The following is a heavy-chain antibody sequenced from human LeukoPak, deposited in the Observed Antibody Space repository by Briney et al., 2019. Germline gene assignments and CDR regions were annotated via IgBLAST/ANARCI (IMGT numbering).Heavy chain of an antibody. CDR2: IKEDGSNK. CDR1: GFTFSDYW. CDR3: AKDSYSSGWYFFGY. D-gene: IGHD6-19*01. Sequence: PGGSLRLSCAASGFTFSDYWMQWVRQAPGKGLEWVANIKEDGSNKYYADSVKGRFTISRDNSKNTLYLQMNSLRAEDTAVYYCAKDSYSSGWYFFGYWGQGTLVTVSS. J-gene: IGHJ4*02. V-gene: IGHV3-30*02.